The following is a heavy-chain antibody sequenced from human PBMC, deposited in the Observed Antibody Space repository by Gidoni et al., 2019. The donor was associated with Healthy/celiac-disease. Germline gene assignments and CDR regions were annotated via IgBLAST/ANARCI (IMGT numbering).Heavy chain of an antibody. V-gene: IGHV3-15*01. CDR1: GFTFSNAW. J-gene: IGHJ3*02. Sequence: EVQLVESGGGLVKPGGSLRLSCAASGFTFSNAWMSWVRQAPGKGLEWVGRIKSKTDVGTTDYAATVKGRFTISRDDSKNTLYLQMNSLKTEDTAVYYCTNSMVDAFDIWGQGTMVTVSS. CDR3: TNSMVDAFDI. D-gene: IGHD3-10*01. CDR2: IKSKTDVGTT.